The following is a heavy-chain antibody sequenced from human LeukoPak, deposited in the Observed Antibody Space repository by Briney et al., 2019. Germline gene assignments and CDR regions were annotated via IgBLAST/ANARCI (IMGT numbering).Heavy chain of an antibody. CDR2: ITTLLAGA. D-gene: IGHD6-13*01. J-gene: IGHJ1*01. Sequence: SVKGSCKASRGTFTTYAISSGRQAPGHGLEWLGGITTLLAGADYTKKFQGRVTMTADESTNTTYMELSSLRYEDTAVYYCARDAGGGQGTLVVVTS. CDR1: RGTFTTYA. CDR3: ARDAG. V-gene: IGHV1-69*10.